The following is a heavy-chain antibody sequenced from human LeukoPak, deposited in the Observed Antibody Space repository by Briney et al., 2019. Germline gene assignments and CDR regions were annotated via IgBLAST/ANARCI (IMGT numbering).Heavy chain of an antibody. CDR1: GFTFSSYA. J-gene: IGHJ4*02. D-gene: IGHD3-22*01. CDR2: ISGSGGST. CDR3: AKDPYYYDSSGYYSYFDY. V-gene: IGHV3-23*01. Sequence: PGGSLRLSCAASGFTFSSYAMSWVRQAPGNGLEWVSAISGSGGSTYYADSVKGRFTISRDNSKNTLYQQMNSLRAEDTAVYYCAKDPYYYDSSGYYSYFDYWGQGTLVTVSS.